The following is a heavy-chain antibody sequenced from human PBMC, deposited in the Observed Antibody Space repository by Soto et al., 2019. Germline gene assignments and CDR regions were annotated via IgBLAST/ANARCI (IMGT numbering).Heavy chain of an antibody. Sequence: HPGGSLRLSCAASGFTFSSYSMNWVRQAPGKGLEWVSYISSSSSTIYYADSVKGRFTISRDNAKNSLYLQMNSLRAEDTAVYYCARDKWLLPFDYWGQGTLVTVSS. CDR1: GFTFSSYS. CDR3: ARDKWLLPFDY. D-gene: IGHD3-22*01. CDR2: ISSSSSTI. J-gene: IGHJ4*02. V-gene: IGHV3-48*01.